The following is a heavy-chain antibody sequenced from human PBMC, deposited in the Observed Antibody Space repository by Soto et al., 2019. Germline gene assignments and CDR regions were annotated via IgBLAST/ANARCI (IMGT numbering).Heavy chain of an antibody. Sequence: GGSLRLSCAASGFTFSSYAMSWVRQAPGKGLEWVSAISGSGGSTYYADSVKGRFTISRDNSKNTLYLQMNSLRAEDTAVYYCAKGVGIAAAGPLANFDYWGQGTLVTVSS. J-gene: IGHJ4*02. CDR1: GFTFSSYA. CDR3: AKGVGIAAAGPLANFDY. V-gene: IGHV3-23*01. D-gene: IGHD6-13*01. CDR2: ISGSGGST.